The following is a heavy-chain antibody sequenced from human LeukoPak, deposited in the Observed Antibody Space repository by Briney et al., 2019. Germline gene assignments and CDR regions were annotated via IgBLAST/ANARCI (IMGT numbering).Heavy chain of an antibody. J-gene: IGHJ4*02. D-gene: IGHD4-17*01. CDR3: GKELDYGDYLDY. V-gene: IGHV3-23*01. Sequence: GGSLRLSCVASGFTFPNYAMSWVRQAPGKGLEWVSGINAGGRYPYYADSVKGRFTISRDNSKNTLYLQMSSLRVEDTAVYYCGKELDYGDYLDYWGQGTLVTVSS. CDR1: GFTFPNYA. CDR2: INAGGRYP.